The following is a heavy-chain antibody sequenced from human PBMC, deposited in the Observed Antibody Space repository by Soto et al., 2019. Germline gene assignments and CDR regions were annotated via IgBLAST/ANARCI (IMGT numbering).Heavy chain of an antibody. CDR3: ARDLTNYGDDPDAFDI. J-gene: IGHJ3*02. D-gene: IGHD4-17*01. V-gene: IGHV3-30-3*01. CDR2: ISYGGTNK. CDR1: GFSFFSYA. Sequence: HPGGSLRLSCAASGFSFFSYAMHWVRQAPGKGLEWMAVISYGGTNKYYADSVKGRFTISRDTSKNTLYLQMNSLRAEDTAVYYCARDLTNYGDDPDAFDIWGQGTMVTVSS.